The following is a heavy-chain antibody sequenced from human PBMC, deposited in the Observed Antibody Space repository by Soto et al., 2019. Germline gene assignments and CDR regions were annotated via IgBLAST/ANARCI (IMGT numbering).Heavy chain of an antibody. Sequence: GGSLRLSCAASGFTFSSYAMHWVRQAPGKGLEWVAVISYDGSNKYYADSVKGRFTISRDNSKNTLYLQMNSLRAEDTAVYYCARGYTAAPRTSHFDYWGQGTLVTVSS. V-gene: IGHV3-30-3*01. D-gene: IGHD6-13*01. J-gene: IGHJ4*02. CDR2: ISYDGSNK. CDR3: ARGYTAAPRTSHFDY. CDR1: GFTFSSYA.